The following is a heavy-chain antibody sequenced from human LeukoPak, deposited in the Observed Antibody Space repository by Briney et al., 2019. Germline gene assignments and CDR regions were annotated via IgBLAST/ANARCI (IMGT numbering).Heavy chain of an antibody. V-gene: IGHV1-46*01. CDR2: INPSGGST. CDR1: GYTFTSYY. Sequence: ASVTVSCKASGYTFTSYYMHWVRQAPRQELEWMGIINPSGGSTSYAQKFQGRVTMTRDTSTSTVYMELSSLRSEDTAVYYCARDGVAARPRGMDVWGQGTTVTVSS. D-gene: IGHD6-6*01. J-gene: IGHJ6*02. CDR3: ARDGVAARPRGMDV.